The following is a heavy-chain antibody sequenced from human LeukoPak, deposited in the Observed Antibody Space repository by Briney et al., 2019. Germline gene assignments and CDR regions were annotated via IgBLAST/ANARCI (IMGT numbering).Heavy chain of an antibody. D-gene: IGHD4-23*01. CDR3: ARAFGDGNTY. J-gene: IGHJ4*02. Sequence: PGGSLRLSCAASGFTFSSYAMSWVRQAPGKGLEWVSSISSSSSYIYYADSVKGRFTISRDNAKNSLYLQMNSLRAEDTAVYYCARAFGDGNTYWGQGTLVTVSS. CDR1: GFTFSSYA. CDR2: ISSSSSYI. V-gene: IGHV3-21*01.